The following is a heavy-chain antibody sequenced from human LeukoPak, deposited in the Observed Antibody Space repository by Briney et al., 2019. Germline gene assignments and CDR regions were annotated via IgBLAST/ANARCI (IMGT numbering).Heavy chain of an antibody. CDR3: AKATYYYDSSGYYDFDY. CDR2: ISGSGGST. Sequence: GGSLRLSCAASGFTFSSYAMSWVRQAPGKGLEWVSAISGSGGSTYYADSVKGRFTISRDNSKNTLYLQMNSLRAEDTAVYYCAKATYYYDSSGYYDFDYWGQGTPVTVSS. D-gene: IGHD3-22*01. V-gene: IGHV3-23*01. J-gene: IGHJ4*02. CDR1: GFTFSSYA.